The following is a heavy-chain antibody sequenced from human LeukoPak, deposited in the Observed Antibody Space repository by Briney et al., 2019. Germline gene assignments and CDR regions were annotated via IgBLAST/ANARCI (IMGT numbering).Heavy chain of an antibody. Sequence: SETLSLTCTVSGDSVSSSNFFWGWTRQPPGKGLEWIGSFHYSGSTFYNPSLKSRLTISVDTSKNHFSLKLTSVTAADSAVYYCARHEYQVFPPANWFDPWGQGTLVTVSS. CDR1: GDSVSSSNFF. J-gene: IGHJ5*02. CDR3: ARHEYQVFPPANWFDP. V-gene: IGHV4-39*02. CDR2: FHYSGST. D-gene: IGHD6-6*01.